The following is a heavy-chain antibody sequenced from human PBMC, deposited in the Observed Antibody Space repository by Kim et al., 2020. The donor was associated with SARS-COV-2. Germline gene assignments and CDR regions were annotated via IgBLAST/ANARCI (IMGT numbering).Heavy chain of an antibody. D-gene: IGHD6-13*01. CDR3: AKGPRVRREEGIAAAGTGPQGDYYYGMDV. CDR2: ISYDGSNK. Sequence: GGSLRLSCAASGFTFSSYGMHWVRQAPGKGLEWVAVISYDGSNKYYADSVKGRFTISRDNSKNTLYQQMNSLRAEDTAVYYCAKGPRVRREEGIAAAGTGPQGDYYYGMDVWGQGTTVTVSS. V-gene: IGHV3-30*18. J-gene: IGHJ6*02. CDR1: GFTFSSYG.